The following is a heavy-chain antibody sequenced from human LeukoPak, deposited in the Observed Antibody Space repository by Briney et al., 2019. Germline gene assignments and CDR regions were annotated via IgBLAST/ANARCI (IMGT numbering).Heavy chain of an antibody. D-gene: IGHD6-19*01. Sequence: GGSLRLSCAASGFTFSSYVMSWVRQAPGKGLEWVSAISGSGGSTYYADSVKGRFTISRDNSKNTLYLQMNSLRAEDTAVYYCAKSSGWFYYYYYYGMDVWGQGTTVTVSS. CDR3: AKSSGWFYYYYYYGMDV. V-gene: IGHV3-23*01. J-gene: IGHJ6*02. CDR2: ISGSGGST. CDR1: GFTFSSYV.